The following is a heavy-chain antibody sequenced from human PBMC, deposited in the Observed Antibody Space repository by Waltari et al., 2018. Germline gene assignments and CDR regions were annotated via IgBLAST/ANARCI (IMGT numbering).Heavy chain of an antibody. CDR1: GFTFSNFW. J-gene: IGHJ4*02. D-gene: IGHD5-18*01. CDR3: VLYSSEPLGDS. Sequence: EVQLVESGGGLVQPGGSLRLSCAASGFTFSNFWMHWVRQGPGKGLVSVSRMKREESITSYADSVKGRFTISRDNAKNTLFLQMNSLRADDTGVYYCVLYSSEPLGDSWGQGTLVTVSS. CDR2: MKREESIT. V-gene: IGHV3-74*01.